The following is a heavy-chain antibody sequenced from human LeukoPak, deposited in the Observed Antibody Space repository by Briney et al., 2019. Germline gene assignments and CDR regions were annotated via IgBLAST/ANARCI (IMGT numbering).Heavy chain of an antibody. CDR3: ARSLAARPNPFLNWFDP. Sequence: SVKVSCKASGGTFSSYAISWVRQAPGQGLEWMGGIIPIFGTANYAQKFQGRVTITTDESTSTAYMELSSLRSEDTAVYYCARSLAARPNPFLNWFDPWGQGTLVTVSS. CDR1: GGTFSSYA. J-gene: IGHJ5*02. D-gene: IGHD6-6*01. CDR2: IIPIFGTA. V-gene: IGHV1-69*05.